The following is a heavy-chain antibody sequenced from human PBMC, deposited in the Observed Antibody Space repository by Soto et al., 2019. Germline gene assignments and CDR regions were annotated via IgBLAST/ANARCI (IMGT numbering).Heavy chain of an antibody. V-gene: IGHV1-69*13. CDR2: IIPIFGTA. CDR3: ARETNDYSNWINWFDP. J-gene: IGHJ5*02. CDR1: GGTFSSYA. Sequence: SVKVSCKASGGTFSSYAISWVRQAPGQGLEWMGGIIPIFGTANYAQKFQGRVTITADESTGTAYMELSSLRSEDTAVYYCARETNDYSNWINWFDPWGQGTLVTVSS. D-gene: IGHD4-4*01.